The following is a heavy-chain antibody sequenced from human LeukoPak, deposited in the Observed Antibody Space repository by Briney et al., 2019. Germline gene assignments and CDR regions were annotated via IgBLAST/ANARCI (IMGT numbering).Heavy chain of an antibody. CDR1: GYTFTSYY. CDR2: INPSGGST. D-gene: IGHD3-22*01. CDR3: ARDTYYYDSSGPAFDI. V-gene: IGHV1-46*01. Sequence: ASVKVSCKASGYTFTSYYMHWVRQAPGQGLEWMGIINPSGGSTSYAQKFQGRVTMTRDMSTSTVYMELSSLRSEDTAVYYCARDTYYYDSSGPAFDIWGQGTMVTVSS. J-gene: IGHJ3*02.